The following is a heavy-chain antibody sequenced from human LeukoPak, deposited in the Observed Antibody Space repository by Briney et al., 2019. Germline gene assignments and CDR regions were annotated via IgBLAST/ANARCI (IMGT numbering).Heavy chain of an antibody. J-gene: IGHJ5*02. V-gene: IGHV4-4*07. Sequence: SETLSLTCTVSGGFIRSYYWSWIRQPAGEGLEWNGRIYTSGSTNYNPSLKSRVTMSVDTSKNQFSLKLSSVTAADTAVYYCAREYSSSWYGYWFDPWGQGTLVTVSS. CDR3: AREYSSSWYGYWFDP. CDR2: IYTSGST. D-gene: IGHD6-13*01. CDR1: GGFIRSYY.